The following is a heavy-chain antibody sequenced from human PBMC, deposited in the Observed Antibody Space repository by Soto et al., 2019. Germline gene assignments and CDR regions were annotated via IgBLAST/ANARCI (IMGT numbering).Heavy chain of an antibody. CDR3: AKRVAYSSSSAYFDY. CDR2: INDSGDT. V-gene: IGHV3-23*01. CDR1: GFTFSSYG. D-gene: IGHD6-6*01. J-gene: IGHJ4*02. Sequence: GGSLRLSCAASGFTFSSYGMSWVRQAPGKGLEWVSSINDSGDTYYGDSVKGRFTISRDNSKNTLYLQMNSLSAEDTAVYYFAKRVAYSSSSAYFDYWAQGTLVTVSS.